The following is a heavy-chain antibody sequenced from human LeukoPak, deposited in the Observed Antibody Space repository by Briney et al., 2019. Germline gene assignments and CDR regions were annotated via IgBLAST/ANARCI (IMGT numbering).Heavy chain of an antibody. CDR2: ISSSGTTI. CDR1: GFTFSSYD. Sequence: GGSLSLSCAASGFTFSSYDMNWVRQVPGKGLEWISYISSSGTTIHYADSVKGRFTISRDNAKNPLYLQMNSLRGEDTAVYYCARDSPYGPDAFDIWGLGTMVTVSS. J-gene: IGHJ3*02. D-gene: IGHD3-10*01. V-gene: IGHV3-48*03. CDR3: ARDSPYGPDAFDI.